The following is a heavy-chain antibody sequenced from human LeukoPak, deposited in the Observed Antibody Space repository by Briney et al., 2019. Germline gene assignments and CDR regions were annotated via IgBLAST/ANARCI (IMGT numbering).Heavy chain of an antibody. Sequence: PSETLSLTCAVSGASISGSGFYLGWIRQPPGKGLEWIGSIYYSGSTYYNPSLKSRVTISVDTSKNQFSLKLSSVTAADTAVYYCARELVHMDWFDPWGQGTLVTVSS. D-gene: IGHD2-21*01. CDR3: ARELVHMDWFDP. CDR2: IYYSGST. V-gene: IGHV4-39*07. J-gene: IGHJ5*02. CDR1: GASISGSGFY.